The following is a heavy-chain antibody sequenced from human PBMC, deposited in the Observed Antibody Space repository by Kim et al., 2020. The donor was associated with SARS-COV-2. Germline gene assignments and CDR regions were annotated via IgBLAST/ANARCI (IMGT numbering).Heavy chain of an antibody. J-gene: IGHJ4*02. V-gene: IGHV3-33*01. CDR1: GFTFSSYG. CDR3: ARDGGSSGLFDY. CDR2: IWYDGSNT. D-gene: IGHD6-19*01. Sequence: GGSLRLSCAASGFTFSSYGMHWVRQAPGKGLEWVAVIWYDGSNTYYADSVKGRFTISRDNSKNTLYLQMNSLRAEDTAVYYCARDGGSSGLFDYWGQGTLVTVSS.